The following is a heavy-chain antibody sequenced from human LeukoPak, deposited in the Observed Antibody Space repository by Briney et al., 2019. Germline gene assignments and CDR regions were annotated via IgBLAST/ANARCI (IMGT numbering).Heavy chain of an antibody. CDR1: GFTFSSYS. D-gene: IGHD3-9*01. V-gene: IGHV3-21*01. CDR2: ISSSSSYI. J-gene: IGHJ5*02. CDR3: ARAIDYDILTGYYEYNWFDP. Sequence: GGSLRLSCAASGFTFSSYSMNWVRQAPGKGLEWVSSISSSSSYIYYADSVKGRFTISRDNAKNSLYLQMNSLRAEDTAVYYCARAIDYDILTGYYEYNWFDPWGQGTLVTVSS.